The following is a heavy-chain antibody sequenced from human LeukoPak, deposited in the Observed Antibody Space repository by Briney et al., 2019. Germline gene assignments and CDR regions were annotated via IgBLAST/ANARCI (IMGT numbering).Heavy chain of an antibody. J-gene: IGHJ4*02. CDR2: IIPIFGTA. D-gene: IGHD5-18*01. V-gene: IGHV1-69*05. CDR3: ARERGYSYGYPDY. CDR1: GGTFSSYA. Sequence: SVKVSCKASGGTFSSYAISWVRQAPGQGLEWMGRIIPIFGTANYAQKSQGRVTITTDESTSTAYMELSSLRSEDTAVYYCARERGYSYGYPDYWGQGTLVTVSS.